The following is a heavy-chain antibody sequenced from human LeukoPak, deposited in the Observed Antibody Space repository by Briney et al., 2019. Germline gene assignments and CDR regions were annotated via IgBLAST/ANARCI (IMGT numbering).Heavy chain of an antibody. D-gene: IGHD1-1*01. J-gene: IGHJ4*02. CDR1: GGSINSGAYS. CDR2: IYYSGRT. V-gene: IGHV4-30-2*01. CDR3: ARRNGDYFDY. Sequence: SETLSLTCAVSGGSINSGAYSWSWVRQPPGKGLEWNGYIYYSGRTYYNPSLKSRVTISVERSRNQFSLKLSSVTAADTAVYYCARRNGDYFDYWGQGTLVTVSS.